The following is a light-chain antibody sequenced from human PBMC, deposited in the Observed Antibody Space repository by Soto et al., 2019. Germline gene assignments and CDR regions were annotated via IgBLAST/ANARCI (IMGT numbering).Light chain of an antibody. V-gene: IGLV2-14*03. J-gene: IGLJ2*01. CDR2: DVT. CDR1: PSDIGAYNY. Sequence: QSALTQPASVSGSPGQSITISCSGTPSDIGAYNYVSWYQHLPVKAPEVIIYDVTNRPSGVSSRFSGSKSGTTASLTISGLQDEDEGNYNCGSYTISSTLLIFGGGTKHTVL. CDR3: GSYTISSTLLI.